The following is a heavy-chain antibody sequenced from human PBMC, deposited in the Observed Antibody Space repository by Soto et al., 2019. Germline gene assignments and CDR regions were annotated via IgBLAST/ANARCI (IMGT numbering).Heavy chain of an antibody. J-gene: IGHJ4*02. Sequence: ASETLSLTCTVSGGSISSGGYYWSWIRQHPGKGLEWIGYIYYSGSTYYNPSLKSRVTISVDTSKNQFSLKLSSVTAADTAVYYCARDSPVLTGYYSLLDYWGQGTLVTVSS. D-gene: IGHD3-9*01. CDR2: IYYSGST. CDR3: ARDSPVLTGYYSLLDY. V-gene: IGHV4-31*03. CDR1: GGSISSGGYY.